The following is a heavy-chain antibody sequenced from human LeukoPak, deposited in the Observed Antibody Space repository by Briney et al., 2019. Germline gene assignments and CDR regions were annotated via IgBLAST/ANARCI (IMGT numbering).Heavy chain of an antibody. J-gene: IGHJ4*02. D-gene: IGHD6-13*01. CDR2: ISYDGSNK. CDR3: ARSNIAAAGVGHY. V-gene: IGHV3-30*04. Sequence: GGSLRLSCAASGFTFSSYAMHWVRQAPGKGLEWVGVISYDGSNKYYADSVKGRFTISRDNSKNTLYLQMNSPRADDTAGYLWARSNIAAAGVGHYWGQGPLVTVPS. CDR1: GFTFSSYA.